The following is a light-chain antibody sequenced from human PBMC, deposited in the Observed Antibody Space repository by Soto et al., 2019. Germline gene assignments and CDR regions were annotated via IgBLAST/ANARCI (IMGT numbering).Light chain of an antibody. J-gene: IGLJ3*02. V-gene: IGLV2-14*01. CDR2: DVI. CDR1: SSDVGAYNY. CDR3: TSYTSSVTLV. Sequence: QSALTQPASVSGSPGQSITISCTGTSSDVGAYNYVSWYQQHPGKVPKLIIYDVINRPSGVSSRFSGSKSVNTASLTISGLQAEDDADYYCTSYTSSVTLVFGGGTKLTVL.